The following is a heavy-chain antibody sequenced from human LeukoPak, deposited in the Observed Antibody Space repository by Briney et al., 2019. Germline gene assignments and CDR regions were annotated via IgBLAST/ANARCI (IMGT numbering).Heavy chain of an antibody. V-gene: IGHV1-69*10. D-gene: IGHD6-13*01. CDR2: INPMGMRA. CDR3: ARDSSSSLDYFDY. CDR1: GYPFTIYD. Sequence: ASVKVSCKASGYPFTIYDINWVRQAAGQGLEWVGWINPMGMRAYAQKFQGRVTITADESTSTAYMELSSLRSEDTAVYYCARDSSSSLDYFDYWGQGTLVTVSS. J-gene: IGHJ4*02.